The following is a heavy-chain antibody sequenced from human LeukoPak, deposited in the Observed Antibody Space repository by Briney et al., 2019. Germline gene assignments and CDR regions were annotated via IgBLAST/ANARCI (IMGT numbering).Heavy chain of an antibody. D-gene: IGHD4-17*01. Sequence: GGSLRLSCAASGFTFRSYAMSWVRQAPGKGLEWVSAISGSGGSTHYADSVKGRFTISRDNAKNSLYLQMNSLRAEDTALYYCARDYDYGDYPGYWGQGTLVTVSS. V-gene: IGHV3-23*01. CDR2: ISGSGGST. CDR3: ARDYDYGDYPGY. J-gene: IGHJ4*02. CDR1: GFTFRSYA.